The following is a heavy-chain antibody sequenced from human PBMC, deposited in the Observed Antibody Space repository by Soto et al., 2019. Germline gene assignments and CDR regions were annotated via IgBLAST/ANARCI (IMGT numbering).Heavy chain of an antibody. CDR2: IYHSGST. J-gene: IGHJ4*02. CDR1: GVSISSTNW. CDR3: ARGLRTLSPLDY. V-gene: IGHV4-4*02. Sequence: QVQLQESGPGLVKPSGTLSLTCAVSGVSISSTNWWSCVRQPPGKGLEWIGEIYHSGSTNYNPSLKRRVTISVDKSKNQFSLKLSSVTAADTAVYYCARGLRTLSPLDYWGQGTLVTVSS. D-gene: IGHD3-16*02.